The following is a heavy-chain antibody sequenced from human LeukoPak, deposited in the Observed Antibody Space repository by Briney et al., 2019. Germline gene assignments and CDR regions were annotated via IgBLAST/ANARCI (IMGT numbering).Heavy chain of an antibody. CDR3: ARDYYDGSGYPSWFDP. CDR1: GGSFSGYY. V-gene: IGHV3-11*04. D-gene: IGHD3-22*01. Sequence: KSSETLSLTCAVYGGSFSGYYWSWVRQAPGKGLEWVSYISSSGDTIYYADSVKGRFTISRDNAKNSLYLQMSSLRAEDTALYYCARDYYDGSGYPSWFDPWGQGTLVTVSS. CDR2: ISSSGDTI. J-gene: IGHJ5*02.